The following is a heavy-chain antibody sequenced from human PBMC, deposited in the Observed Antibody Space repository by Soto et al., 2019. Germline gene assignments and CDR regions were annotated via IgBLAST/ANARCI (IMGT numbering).Heavy chain of an antibody. V-gene: IGHV1-18*01. J-gene: IGHJ3*02. Sequence: ASVKVSCKASGYTFTSYGISWVRQAPGQGLEWMGWISAYNGNTNYAQKLQGRVTMTTDTSTSTAYMELRSLRSDDTAVYYCARDVFCRGGSCFPNDAFDIGGKGKMVTV. CDR2: ISAYNGNT. CDR1: GYTFTSYG. CDR3: ARDVFCRGGSCFPNDAFDI. D-gene: IGHD2-15*01.